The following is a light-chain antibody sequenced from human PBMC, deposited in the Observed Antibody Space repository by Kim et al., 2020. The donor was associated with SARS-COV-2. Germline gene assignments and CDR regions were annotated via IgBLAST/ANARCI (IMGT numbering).Light chain of an antibody. CDR2: DTS. V-gene: IGKV3-15*01. CDR3: QQYNRWPPIYT. J-gene: IGKJ2*01. Sequence: EIVMTQSPATLSVSPGERATLSCRASESISNNLAWYQQKPGQAPRLLIYDTSTRATGVPARFSGSGSGTDFTLTISSLQSEDFAVYYCQQYNRWPPIYTFGQGTKLEI. CDR1: ESISNN.